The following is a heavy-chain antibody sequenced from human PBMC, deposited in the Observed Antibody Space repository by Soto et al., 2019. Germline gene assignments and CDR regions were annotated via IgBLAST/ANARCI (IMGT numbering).Heavy chain of an antibody. CDR1: GGSISSYY. D-gene: IGHD1-26*01. V-gene: IGHV4-59*01. CDR3: AGPGSYQRYYYYYGMDV. J-gene: IGHJ6*02. Sequence: SETLSLTCTVSGGSISSYYWSWIRQPPGKGLEWIGYIYYSGSTNYNPSLKSRVTISVDTSKNQFSLKLSSVTAADTAVYYCAGPGSYQRYYYYYGMDVWGQGTTVTVSS. CDR2: IYYSGST.